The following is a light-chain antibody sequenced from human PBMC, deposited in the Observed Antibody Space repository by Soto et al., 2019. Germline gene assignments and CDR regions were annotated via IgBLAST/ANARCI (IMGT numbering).Light chain of an antibody. CDR2: DAS. Sequence: DIQMTPSPSTLSASVGDRVTITCRASQSISSWLAWYQQKPGQAPKLLIYDASSLESGVPSSVSGSGSGTEFTLTISSLQPDDFATYYCQQYNSYSLTFGGGTKVEIK. J-gene: IGKJ4*01. CDR3: QQYNSYSLT. CDR1: QSISSW. V-gene: IGKV1-5*01.